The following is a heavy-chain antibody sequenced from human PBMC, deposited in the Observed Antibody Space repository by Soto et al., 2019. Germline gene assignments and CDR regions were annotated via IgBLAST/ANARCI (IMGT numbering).Heavy chain of an antibody. V-gene: IGHV3-30*02. CDR1: RFILSHNG. J-gene: IGHJ1*01. CDR3: TLVRVPHSALDL. D-gene: IGHD3-10*02. CDR2: MSYDGSDT. Sequence: GGALRLSWVRSRFILSHNGMHWVRQTPGKGLEWVAFMSYDGSDTFYADSVKGRFTISRDNSKNTLFLHMSNLRAEDTAMYYCTLVRVPHSALDLWGQGPLVTVSS.